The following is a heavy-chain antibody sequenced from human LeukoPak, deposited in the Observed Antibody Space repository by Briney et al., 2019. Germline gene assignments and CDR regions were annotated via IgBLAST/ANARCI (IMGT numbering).Heavy chain of an antibody. Sequence: SETLSLTCAVSGYSISSGYYWGWIRQPPGKGLEWIGSIYHSGSTYYNPSLKSRVTISVDTPKNQFSLKLSSVTAADTAVYYCARQGWIQLWLRGYYYYYMDVWGKGTTVTVSS. J-gene: IGHJ6*03. CDR3: ARQGWIQLWLRGYYYYYMDV. D-gene: IGHD5-18*01. CDR2: IYHSGST. V-gene: IGHV4-38-2*01. CDR1: GYSISSGYY.